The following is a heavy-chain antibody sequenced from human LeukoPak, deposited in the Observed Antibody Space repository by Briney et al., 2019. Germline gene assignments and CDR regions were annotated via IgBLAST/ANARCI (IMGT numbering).Heavy chain of an antibody. Sequence: GRSLRLSCAASGFTFSSFGMHWIRQAPGKGLEWLSDISTSGTYTNYADSVKGRFTVSRDNAKKLLYLQMNSLRLEDTAVYYCARDRTHYYGSGSYQLFDYWGRGSLVTVSS. CDR2: ISTSGTYT. V-gene: IGHV3-21*04. CDR3: ARDRTHYYGSGSYQLFDY. J-gene: IGHJ4*02. CDR1: GFTFSSFG. D-gene: IGHD3-10*01.